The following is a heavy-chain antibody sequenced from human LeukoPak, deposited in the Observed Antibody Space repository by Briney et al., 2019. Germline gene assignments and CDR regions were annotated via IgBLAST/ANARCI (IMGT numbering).Heavy chain of an antibody. V-gene: IGHV3-30*02. CDR3: SKDSKDHYYYMDV. Sequence: PGGSLTLSCAAYGFTFSSYGMHWVRQAPGKGLEWVAFIRYDGSNKYYADSVKGRFTISRDNYKNTLYLQMNSQRAGDTAVYYLSKDSKDHYYYMDVWGKGATVTVS. CDR2: IRYDGSNK. CDR1: GFTFSSYG. J-gene: IGHJ6*03.